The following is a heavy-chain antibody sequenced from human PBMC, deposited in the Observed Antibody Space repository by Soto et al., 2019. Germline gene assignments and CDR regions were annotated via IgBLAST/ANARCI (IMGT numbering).Heavy chain of an antibody. J-gene: IGHJ5*02. D-gene: IGHD1-1*01. V-gene: IGHV4-4*07. CDR1: GGSISSYY. CDR2: IYNSGST. Sequence: SETLSLTCTVSGGSISSYYRSWIRQPAGKGLEWIGRIYNSGSTNYNPSLKSRVTMSVDTSKNQFSLKMSSVTAADTAVYYCARLDQGLWFDPWGQGTLVTVSS. CDR3: ARLDQGLWFDP.